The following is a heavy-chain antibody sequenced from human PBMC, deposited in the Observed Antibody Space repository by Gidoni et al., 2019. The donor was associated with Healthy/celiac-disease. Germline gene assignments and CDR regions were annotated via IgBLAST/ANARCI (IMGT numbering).Heavy chain of an antibody. Sequence: QVQLQQWGAGLLKPSETLSLTCAVYGGSFSGYYWSWIRQPPGKGLEWMGEINHSGSTNYIPSLKSRVTISVDTSKNQFSLKLSSVTAADTAVYYCASDPMENMASDPAEYFQHWGQGTLVTVSS. V-gene: IGHV4-34*01. CDR3: ASDPMENMASDPAEYFQH. D-gene: IGHD2-8*01. CDR1: GGSFSGYY. CDR2: INHSGST. J-gene: IGHJ1*01.